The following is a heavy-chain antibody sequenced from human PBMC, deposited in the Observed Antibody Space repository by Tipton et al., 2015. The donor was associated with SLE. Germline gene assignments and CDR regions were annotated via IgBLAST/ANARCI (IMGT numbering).Heavy chain of an antibody. D-gene: IGHD3-9*01. CDR1: GGSISSSSYY. Sequence: TLSLTCTVSGGSISSSSYYWGWIRQPPGKGLEWIGSIYYSGSTYYNPSLKSRVTISVDTSKNQFSLKLSSVTAADTAAYYCARPDNYMDVWGKGTTVTVSS. V-gene: IGHV4-39*07. CDR3: ARPDNYMDV. CDR2: IYYSGST. J-gene: IGHJ6*03.